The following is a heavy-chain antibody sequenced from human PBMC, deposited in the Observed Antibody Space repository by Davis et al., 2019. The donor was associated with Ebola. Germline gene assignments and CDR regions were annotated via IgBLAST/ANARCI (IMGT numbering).Heavy chain of an antibody. CDR2: IYYSGSI. V-gene: IGHV4-39*01. CDR3: ALPRIAAAGIYGMDV. CDR1: GGSISSSSYY. J-gene: IGHJ6*02. D-gene: IGHD6-13*01. Sequence: PSETLSLTCTVSGGSISSSSYYWGWIRQPPGKGLEWIGSIYYSGSIYYNPSLKSRVTISVDTSKNQFSLKLSSVTAADTAVYYCALPRIAAAGIYGMDVWGQGTTVTVSS.